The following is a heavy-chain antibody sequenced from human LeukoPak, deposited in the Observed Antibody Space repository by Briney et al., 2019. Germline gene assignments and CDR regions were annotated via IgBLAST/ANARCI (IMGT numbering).Heavy chain of an antibody. D-gene: IGHD3-22*01. CDR1: GGSISSYY. J-gene: IGHJ4*02. Sequence: SETLSLTCTVSGGSISSYYWSWIRQPAGKGLEWIGRIYTSGSTNYNPSLKSRVTMSVDTSKNQFSLKLSSVTAADTAVYYCARAGYYDSSGYLHNTFDYWGQGTLVTVSS. V-gene: IGHV4-4*07. CDR2: IYTSGST. CDR3: ARAGYYDSSGYLHNTFDY.